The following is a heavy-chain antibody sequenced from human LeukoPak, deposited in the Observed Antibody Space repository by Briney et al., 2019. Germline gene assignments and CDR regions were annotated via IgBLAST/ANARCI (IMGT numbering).Heavy chain of an antibody. CDR3: AAQSWVY. J-gene: IGHJ4*02. CDR2: IVVGSGNT. V-gene: IGHV1-58*01. D-gene: IGHD1-26*01. Sequence: ASVKVSCKASGFTFTSSAAQWVRQARGQRLEWIGWIVVGSGNTNYAQKFQERVTITRDMSTSTAYMELSSLRSEDTAVYYCAAQSWVYWGQGTLVTVSS. CDR1: GFTFTSSA.